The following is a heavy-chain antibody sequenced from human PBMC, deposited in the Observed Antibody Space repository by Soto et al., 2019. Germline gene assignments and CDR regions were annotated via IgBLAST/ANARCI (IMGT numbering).Heavy chain of an antibody. V-gene: IGHV3-72*01. CDR1: GFRFSDYY. CDR3: ARGNRAFDY. J-gene: IGHJ4*02. D-gene: IGHD4-4*01. Sequence: EVLLVESGGGLVQPGGSLRLSCAASGFRFSDYYMDWVRQAPGKGLEWVGRTRNKANRYTTEHAASVKGRFIISRDDSKNSVYLQMNSLKIEDTAVYYCARGNRAFDYWGQGTLVTVSS. CDR2: TRNKANRYTT.